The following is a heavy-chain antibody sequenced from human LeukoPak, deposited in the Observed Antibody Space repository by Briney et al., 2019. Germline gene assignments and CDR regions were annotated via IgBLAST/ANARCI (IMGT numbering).Heavy chain of an antibody. CDR2: IGYSGTNT. CDR1: GFSFSSFG. Sequence: PGGSLRLSCAASGFSFSSFGMHWVRQAPGEGLEWVAYIGYSGTNTHYADSVKGRFTISRDNSKNTVHLQMNSLRAADTALYSCARDLTGKYYIAYRGQGTLVTVSS. CDR3: ARDLTGKYYIAY. J-gene: IGHJ4*02. D-gene: IGHD2-8*02. V-gene: IGHV3-30*02.